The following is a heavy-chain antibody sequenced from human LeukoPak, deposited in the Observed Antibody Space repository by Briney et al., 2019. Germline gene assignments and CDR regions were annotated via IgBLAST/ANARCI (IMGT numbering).Heavy chain of an antibody. Sequence: SETLSLTCTVSGGSINNYYWSWIRKPQGKGLDLIGYLHYSGSTSYNPSLKSRVTISVDTSKNQFSLKLSSVTAADTAVYYCARYEAGGSALDSWGQGTLVTVSS. CDR2: LHYSGST. CDR3: ARYEAGGSALDS. CDR1: GGSINNYY. D-gene: IGHD2-15*01. J-gene: IGHJ4*02. V-gene: IGHV4-59*01.